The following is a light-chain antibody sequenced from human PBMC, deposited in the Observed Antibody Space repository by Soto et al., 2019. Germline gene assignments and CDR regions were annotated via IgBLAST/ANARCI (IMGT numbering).Light chain of an antibody. J-gene: IGKJ5*01. CDR2: DVS. Sequence: IVMTQSPATLSVSQGERATLSCRASQSVSSSYLAWYQQKPGQAPRLLIYDVSNRATGIPARLSGSGSGTDFTLTISRLEPEDCAVYYCQQYGSSPITFGQGTRLEI. CDR3: QQYGSSPIT. V-gene: IGKV3-20*01. CDR1: QSVSSSY.